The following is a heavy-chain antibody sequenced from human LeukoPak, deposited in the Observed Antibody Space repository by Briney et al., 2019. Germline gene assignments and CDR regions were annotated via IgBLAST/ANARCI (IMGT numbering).Heavy chain of an antibody. J-gene: IGHJ4*02. CDR2: ISGSDGTT. V-gene: IGHV3-23*01. CDR1: GFTFTTYA. D-gene: IGHD6-19*01. Sequence: GSLRLSCAASGFTFTTYAMSWVRPAPGKGLEWVSAISGSDGTTYYSDSVKGRFTISTDSSKNTLYLQMSSLRADDTAVYYCAKGRDVAVTGSKVGSDYWGQGTLVTVSS. CDR3: AKGRDVAVTGSKVGSDY.